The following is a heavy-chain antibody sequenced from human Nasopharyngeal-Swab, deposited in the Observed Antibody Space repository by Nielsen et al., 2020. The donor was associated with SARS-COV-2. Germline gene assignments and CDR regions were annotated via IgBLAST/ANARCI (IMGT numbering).Heavy chain of an antibody. V-gene: IGHV4-39*07. D-gene: IGHD3-10*01. CDR2: IYYGGST. Sequence: SETLSLTCTVSGCSIIISSNYWCWIRQSPGRGLERIGYIYYGGSTYYNPSLKSRVTISVDTSKNQFSLKLSSVTAADTAVYYCARGGVSNGSGSRYHNYGMDVWGQGTTVIVSS. J-gene: IGHJ6*02. CDR1: GCSIIISSNY. CDR3: ARGGVSNGSGSRYHNYGMDV.